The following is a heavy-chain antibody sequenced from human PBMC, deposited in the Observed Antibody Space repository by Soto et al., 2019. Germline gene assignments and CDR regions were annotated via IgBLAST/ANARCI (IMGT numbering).Heavy chain of an antibody. CDR2: ILPIFTTA. V-gene: IGHV1-69*01. Sequence: QVQLVQSGAEVKKPGSTVKVSCKASGGTFSNYAFSWVRQAPGQGREWMGGILPIFTTATYAPKFQDRVTITADDSTSTVYMDLSSLRSEDTALYYCAKDIGFQQHLFVFDNWGQGTLVTVSS. CDR1: GGTFSNYA. CDR3: AKDIGFQQHLFVFDN. D-gene: IGHD6-13*01. J-gene: IGHJ4*02.